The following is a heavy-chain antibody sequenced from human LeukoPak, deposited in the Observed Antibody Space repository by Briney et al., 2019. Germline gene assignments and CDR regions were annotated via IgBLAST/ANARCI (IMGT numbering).Heavy chain of an antibody. V-gene: IGHV4-4*07. CDR3: ARDFRPVGYFDY. J-gene: IGHJ4*02. CDR1: GGSISNYF. CDR2: IYSTGRS. Sequence: PSETLSLTCTVSGGSISNYFWSWVRQPAGKGLEWIGRIYSTGRSDYNPSLKSRVTISVDTSKNQFSLKLSSVTAADTAVYYCARDFRPVGYFDYWGQGTLVTVSS.